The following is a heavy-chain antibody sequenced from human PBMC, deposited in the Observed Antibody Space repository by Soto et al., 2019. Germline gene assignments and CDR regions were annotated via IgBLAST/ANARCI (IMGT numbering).Heavy chain of an antibody. J-gene: IGHJ6*03. V-gene: IGHV1-2*04. D-gene: IGHD4-17*01. CDR3: ARESGGTTATLDYYYFYMDV. CDR2: INPNSGRT. CDR1: GYAFSQFY. Sequence: QVQLVQSGAEVKKPGAAVKVSCKASGYAFSQFYIHCMRQAPGQGLEWMGWINPNSGRTKFAQNFQGWVTMTRDTSIKTVYMELSVLRSDATAVYYCARESGGTTATLDYYYFYMDVWGKGTTVTVSS.